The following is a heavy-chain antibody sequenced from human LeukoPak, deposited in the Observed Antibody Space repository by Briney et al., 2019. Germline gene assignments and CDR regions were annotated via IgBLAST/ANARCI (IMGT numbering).Heavy chain of an antibody. CDR3: AKDPQYSSSLPL. CDR2: ISYDGSNK. D-gene: IGHD6-13*01. CDR1: GFTFSSYA. J-gene: IGHJ4*02. Sequence: PGGSLRLSCAASGFTFSSYAMHWVRQAPGKGLEWVAVISYDGSNKYYADSVKGRFTISRDNSRNTLYLQMNSLRAEDTAVYYCAKDPQYSSSLPLWGQGTLVTVSS. V-gene: IGHV3-30*04.